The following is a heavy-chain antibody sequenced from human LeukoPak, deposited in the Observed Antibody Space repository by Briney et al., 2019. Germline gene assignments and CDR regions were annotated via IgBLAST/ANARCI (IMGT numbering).Heavy chain of an antibody. J-gene: IGHJ4*02. CDR1: GFTFSSYA. CDR3: AKTRYYYGSGSAFDY. Sequence: GGSLRLSCAAPGFTFSSYAMSWVRQAPGKGLEWVSAISGSGGSTYYADSVKGRFTISRDNSKNTLYLQMNSLRAEDTAVYYCAKTRYYYGSGSAFDYWGQGTLVTVSS. V-gene: IGHV3-23*01. CDR2: ISGSGGST. D-gene: IGHD3-10*01.